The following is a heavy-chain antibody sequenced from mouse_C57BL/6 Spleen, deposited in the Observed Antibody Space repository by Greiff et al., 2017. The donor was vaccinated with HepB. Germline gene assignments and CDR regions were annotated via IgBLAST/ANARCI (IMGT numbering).Heavy chain of an antibody. J-gene: IGHJ2*01. CDR1: GYTFTSYW. D-gene: IGHD4-1*01. CDR2: INPSSGYT. CDR3: ARRDPNFYFDY. V-gene: IGHV1-7*01. Sequence: QVHVKQSGAELAKPGASVKLSCKASGYTFTSYWMHWVKQRPGQGLEWIGYINPSSGYTKYNQKFKDKATLTADKSSSTAYMQLSSLTYEDSAVYYCARRDPNFYFDYWGQGTTLTVSS.